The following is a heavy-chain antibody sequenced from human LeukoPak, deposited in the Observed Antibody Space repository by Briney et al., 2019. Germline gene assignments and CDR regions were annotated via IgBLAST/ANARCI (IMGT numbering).Heavy chain of an antibody. V-gene: IGHV3-23*01. D-gene: IGHD3-3*01. CDR1: GFTFSRFA. CDR2: IRGNGGGT. J-gene: IGHJ4*02. CDR3: SRGQEVDDGVLES. Sequence: GGSLRLSCVGAGFTFSRFAVTWVRQAPGQGLEWVSTIRGNGGGTHYAESLRGRFTLSRDNSKSTVYLQMNSLRAEDTAIYYCSRGQEVDDGVLESWGRGTLVIVSS.